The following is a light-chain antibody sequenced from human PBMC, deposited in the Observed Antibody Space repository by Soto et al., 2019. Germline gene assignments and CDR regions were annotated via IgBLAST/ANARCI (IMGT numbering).Light chain of an antibody. V-gene: IGKV1-39*01. CDR1: QSISSY. CDR3: QQGYSTFT. Sequence: DIQMTQSPSSLSASVGARVTITCRASQSISSYLNWYQQKPGKAPKLLIYAASSLQSGVPSRFSGSGSGTDFTLTISTLQPEDFATYYCQQGYSTFTFGGVTKVEIK. CDR2: AAS. J-gene: IGKJ4*01.